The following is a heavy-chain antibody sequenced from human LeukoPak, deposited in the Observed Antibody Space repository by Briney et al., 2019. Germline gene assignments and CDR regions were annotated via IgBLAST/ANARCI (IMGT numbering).Heavy chain of an antibody. Sequence: KASETLSLTCTVSGGSVNSGTYYWNWIRQPPGKGLEWIGDIYYSGSTNYNPSLKSRVTISVDTSKNQFSLKLSSVTAADTAVYYCARDYYDRRMDVWGQGTTVTVSS. CDR1: GGSVNSGTYY. CDR3: ARDYYDRRMDV. CDR2: IYYSGST. J-gene: IGHJ6*02. D-gene: IGHD3-22*01. V-gene: IGHV4-61*01.